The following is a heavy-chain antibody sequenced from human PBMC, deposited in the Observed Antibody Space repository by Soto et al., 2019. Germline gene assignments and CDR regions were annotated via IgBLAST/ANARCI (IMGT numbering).Heavy chain of an antibody. CDR1: GGTFSSYA. J-gene: IGHJ5*02. CDR2: IIPIFGTA. Sequence: SVKVSCKASGGTFSSYAISWVRQAPGQGLEWMGGIIPIFGTANYAQKFQGRVTITADESTSTAYMELSSLRSEDTAVYYCARTIVVVVAATPEGWFDPWGQGTLVTVSS. V-gene: IGHV1-69*13. D-gene: IGHD2-15*01. CDR3: ARTIVVVVAATPEGWFDP.